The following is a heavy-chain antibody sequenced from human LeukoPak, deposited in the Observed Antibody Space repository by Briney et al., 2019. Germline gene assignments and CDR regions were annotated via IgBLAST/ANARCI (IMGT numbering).Heavy chain of an antibody. J-gene: IGHJ4*02. Sequence: PGGSLRLSCAVSGFTFSRYNMNWVRQAPGKGLEWVSYISSSSTTIYYADSVKGRFTISRDSAKNSLYLQMNSLRAEYTAVYYCARGSASSGWNGDDYWGQGTLVTVSS. CDR2: ISSSSTTI. CDR3: ARGSASSGWNGDDY. CDR1: GFTFSRYN. D-gene: IGHD6-19*01. V-gene: IGHV3-48*01.